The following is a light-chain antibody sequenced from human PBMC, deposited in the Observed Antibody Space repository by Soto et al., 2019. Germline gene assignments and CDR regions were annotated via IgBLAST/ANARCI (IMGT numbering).Light chain of an antibody. CDR3: ASYTSSSTSVI. CDR2: EVS. J-gene: IGLJ2*01. V-gene: IGLV2-14*01. Sequence: QSVLTQPASVSGSPGQSITISCTGTSSDVGCYKYVSWYQQHPDKAPKLIIFEVSNRPSGISCRFSGSKSGNTASLTISGLQAEDEADYYCASYTSSSTSVIFGRGTKLTVL. CDR1: SSDVGCYKY.